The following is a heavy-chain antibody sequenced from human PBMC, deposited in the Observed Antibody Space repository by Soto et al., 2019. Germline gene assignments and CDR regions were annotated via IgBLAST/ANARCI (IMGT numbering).Heavy chain of an antibody. D-gene: IGHD6-19*01. V-gene: IGHV3-13*05. Sequence: EVQLVESGGGLMRPGGSLRLSCTASGFTFDNYDMHWVRQRAGKGLEWVAAIGTTGHPYYPGSGKGRFTISRENVKNSLFLQVNDLKAGDTAVYYCARGSSGWYVDLDYWGHGTLVTVSA. CDR3: ARGSSGWYVDLDY. CDR1: GFTFDNYD. CDR2: IGTTGHP. J-gene: IGHJ4*01.